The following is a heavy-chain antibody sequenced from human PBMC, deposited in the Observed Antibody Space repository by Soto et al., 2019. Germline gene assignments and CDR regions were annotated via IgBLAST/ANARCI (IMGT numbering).Heavy chain of an antibody. D-gene: IGHD2-15*01. V-gene: IGHV4-38-2*01. CDR1: GYSITNGYY. Sequence: SEALSLTCAVSGYSITNGYYWGWIRQPPGQGLEWIGTIYHSGSTYYNPSLKTRVTISVDTSKNQFSLKLSSVTAADTAVYYCARALYCSGGSCSPLRGMDVWGQGTTVTVSS. CDR3: ARALYCSGGSCSPLRGMDV. CDR2: IYHSGST. J-gene: IGHJ6*02.